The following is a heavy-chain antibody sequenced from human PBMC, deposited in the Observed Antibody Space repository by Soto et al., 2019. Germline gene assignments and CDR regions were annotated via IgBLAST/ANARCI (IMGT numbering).Heavy chain of an antibody. CDR3: AKAGFSSGWSPSYFAC. Sequence: EVQLLESGGGLVQPGRSLRRSCAASGFTFSSYAMNWVRQAPGKGLGWVSAMSGTGGSKYYANSVKGRSTISRDNSKNTLYLRMNSRRVEDTAGFYCAKAGFSSGWSPSYFACWGQGTRVTVSS. V-gene: IGHV3-23*01. CDR1: GFTFSSYA. J-gene: IGHJ4*02. CDR2: MSGTGGSK. D-gene: IGHD6-19*01.